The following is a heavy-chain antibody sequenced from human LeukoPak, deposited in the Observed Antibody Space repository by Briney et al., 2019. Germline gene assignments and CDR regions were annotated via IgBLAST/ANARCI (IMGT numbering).Heavy chain of an antibody. V-gene: IGHV3-9*01. D-gene: IGHD6-13*01. Sequence: GGSLRLSCVASGFTFDDYAMHWVRQAPGKGLEWVSGISWNSGSIGYADSVKGRFTISRDNAKNSLYLQMNSLRAEDTALYYCAKDSLNSIAAAGTDFDYWGQGTLVTVSS. J-gene: IGHJ4*02. CDR3: AKDSLNSIAAAGTDFDY. CDR2: ISWNSGSI. CDR1: GFTFDDYA.